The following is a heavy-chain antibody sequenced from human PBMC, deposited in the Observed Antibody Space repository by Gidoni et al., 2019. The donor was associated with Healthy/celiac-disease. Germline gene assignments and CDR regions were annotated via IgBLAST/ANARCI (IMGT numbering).Heavy chain of an antibody. CDR1: GGCFSCYY. J-gene: IGHJ4*02. V-gene: IGHV4-34*01. CDR3: ARGSPIVATTAGYYLDY. Sequence: QVQLQQWGAGLFKPSEALSLTCAGHGGCFSCYYWSWIRQHPGKGLEWIGEINHSGSTNSNPSLKSRVTTSVDTSKTQFSLKLSPVTAADTAVYYCARGSPIVATTAGYYLDYWGQGTLVTVSS. D-gene: IGHD5-12*01. CDR2: INHSGST.